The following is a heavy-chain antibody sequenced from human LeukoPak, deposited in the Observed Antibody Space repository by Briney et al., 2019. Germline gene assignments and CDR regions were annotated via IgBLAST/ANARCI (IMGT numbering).Heavy chain of an antibody. J-gene: IGHJ2*01. CDR1: GFTFSSYW. CDR3: ARDVHYDSSGFYRGGFDL. CDR2: MKQDGGEI. V-gene: IGHV3-7*01. Sequence: GGSLRLSCEASGFTFSSYWMSWVRQAPGKGLEWVANMKQDGGEIYYVGSVNGRFTISRDNARNSLYLQMNSLRAEDTAVYSCARDVHYDSSGFYRGGFDLWGRGTLVTVSS. D-gene: IGHD3-22*01.